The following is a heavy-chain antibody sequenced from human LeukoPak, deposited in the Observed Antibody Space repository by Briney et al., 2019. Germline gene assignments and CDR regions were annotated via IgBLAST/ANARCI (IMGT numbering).Heavy chain of an antibody. CDR1: GYSISSGYY. D-gene: IGHD5-24*01. V-gene: IGHV4-38-2*02. CDR2: IYHSGST. CDR3: ARVFQEMATITSDYFDY. Sequence: SETLSLTCTVSGYSISSGYYWGWIRQPPGKGLEWIGSIYHSGSTYYNPSLKSRVTISVDTSKNQFSLKLSSVTAADTAVYYCARVFQEMATITSDYFDYWGQGTLVTVSS. J-gene: IGHJ4*02.